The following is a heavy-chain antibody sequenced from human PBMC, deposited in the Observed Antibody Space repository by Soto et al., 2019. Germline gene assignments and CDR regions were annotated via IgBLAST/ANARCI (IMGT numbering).Heavy chain of an antibody. Sequence: GGSLRLSCAASGFTFSSYSMNWVRQAPGKGLEWVSSISSSSSYIYYADSVKGRFTISRDNAKNSLYLQMNSLRAEDTAVYYCARDQGRASYCGGDCYSGYVYWGQGTLVTVSS. V-gene: IGHV3-21*01. J-gene: IGHJ4*02. CDR1: GFTFSSYS. CDR3: ARDQGRASYCGGDCYSGYVY. CDR2: ISSSSSYI. D-gene: IGHD2-21*02.